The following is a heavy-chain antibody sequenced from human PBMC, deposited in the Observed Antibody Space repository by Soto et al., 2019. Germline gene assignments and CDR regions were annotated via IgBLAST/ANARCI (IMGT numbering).Heavy chain of an antibody. V-gene: IGHV4-4*02. J-gene: IGHJ4*02. D-gene: IGHD6-25*01. Sequence: QVQLQESGPGLVKPSGTLSLTCAVSGVSISSHDWWTWVRQPPGKGLEWIGESHQSGSTNYNSSLESRVTIEVDTSKNQFSLKLRSVTVADTAVYYCATRDNSGFYWGQGTLVTVSS. CDR2: SHQSGST. CDR1: GVSISSHDW. CDR3: ATRDNSGFY.